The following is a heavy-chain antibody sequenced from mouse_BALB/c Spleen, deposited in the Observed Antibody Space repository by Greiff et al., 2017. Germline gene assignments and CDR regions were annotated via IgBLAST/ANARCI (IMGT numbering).Heavy chain of an antibody. Sequence: VQLQQSGAELVRPGSSVKISCKASGYAFSSYWMNWVKQRPGQGLEWIGQIYPGDGDTNYNGKFKGKATLTADKSSSTAYMQLSSLTSEDSAVYYCASGGITTVGGYYFDYWGQGTTLTVSS. V-gene: IGHV1-80*01. CDR3: ASGGITTVGGYYFDY. CDR2: IYPGDGDT. D-gene: IGHD1-1*01. J-gene: IGHJ2*01. CDR1: GYAFSSYW.